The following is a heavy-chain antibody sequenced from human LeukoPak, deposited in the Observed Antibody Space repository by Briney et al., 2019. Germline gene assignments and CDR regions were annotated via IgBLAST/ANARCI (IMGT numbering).Heavy chain of an antibody. Sequence: PSETLSLTCTVSGGSISSYYWSWTRQPPGKGLEWIGYIYYSGITNYNPSLKNRVTISVDTSKNQFSLELSSVTAADTAVYYCAREVGATHYWGQGALVTVSS. CDR3: AREVGATHY. CDR2: IYYSGIT. CDR1: GGSISSYY. V-gene: IGHV4-59*01. D-gene: IGHD1-26*01. J-gene: IGHJ4*02.